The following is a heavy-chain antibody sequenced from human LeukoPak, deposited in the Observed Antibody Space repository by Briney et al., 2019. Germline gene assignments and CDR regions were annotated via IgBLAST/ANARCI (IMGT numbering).Heavy chain of an antibody. CDR1: GGSFSDYY. J-gene: IGHJ6*03. Sequence: SETLSLTCAVYGGSFSDYYWSWIRQPPGKGLEWIGEIYHSGSTNYNPSLKSRVTISVDKSKNQFSLKLSSVTAADTAVYYCARGVRGVIIHPYYYYYYMDVWGKGTTVTVSS. CDR2: IYHSGST. D-gene: IGHD3-10*01. CDR3: ARGVRGVIIHPYYYYYYMDV. V-gene: IGHV4-34*01.